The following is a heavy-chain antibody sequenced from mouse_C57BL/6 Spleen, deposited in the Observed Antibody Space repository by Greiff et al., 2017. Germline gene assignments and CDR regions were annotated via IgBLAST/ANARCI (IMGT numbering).Heavy chain of an antibody. V-gene: IGHV1-54*01. CDR2: INPGSGGT. CDR1: GYAFTNYL. D-gene: IGHD2-4*01. J-gene: IGHJ3*01. CDR3: ARGGIYYDDDAVAY. Sequence: QVQLKQSGAELVRPGTSVKVSCKASGYAFTNYLIEWVKQRPGQGLEWIGVINPGSGGTNYNEKFKGKATLTAAKSSSTAYMQLSSLTSEDSAVYFCARGGIYYDDDAVAYWGQGTLVTVSA.